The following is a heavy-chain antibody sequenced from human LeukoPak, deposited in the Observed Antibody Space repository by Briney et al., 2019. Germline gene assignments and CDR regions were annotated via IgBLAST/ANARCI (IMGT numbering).Heavy chain of an antibody. D-gene: IGHD1-7*01. J-gene: IGHJ4*02. CDR2: IYYSGST. V-gene: IGHV4-39*07. CDR3: ARWAGTTNYFDY. CDR1: GVSISSSSYY. Sequence: SETESLTCTVSGVSISSSSYYWSWIRQPPGKGLEWIGSIYYSGSTYYNPSIKSRVTISVDTSKNQFSLKLSSVTAADTAVYYCARWAGTTNYFDYWGQGTLVTVSS.